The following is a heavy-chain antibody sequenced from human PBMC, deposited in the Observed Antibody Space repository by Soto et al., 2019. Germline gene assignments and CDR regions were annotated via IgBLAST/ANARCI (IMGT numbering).Heavy chain of an antibody. J-gene: IGHJ5*02. CDR1: GGTFSSYA. CDR3: ARDRPVYSSPWSWFDP. Sequence: QVQLVQSGAEVKKPGSSVKVSCKASGGTFSSYAISWVRQAPGQGLAWMGGIIPIFGTANYAQKFQGRVTITADESTSTAYMELSSLRSEDTAVYYCARDRPVYSSPWSWFDPWGQGTLVTVSS. V-gene: IGHV1-69*01. CDR2: IIPIFGTA. D-gene: IGHD6-13*01.